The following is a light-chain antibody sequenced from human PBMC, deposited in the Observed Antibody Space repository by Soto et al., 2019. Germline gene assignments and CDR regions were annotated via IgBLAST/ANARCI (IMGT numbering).Light chain of an antibody. J-gene: IGKJ1*01. CDR1: QRGSSSN. CDR3: QHYVSSLLRT. Sequence: VSMLCLATLILTPGDGGNLSCGARQRGSSSNLSCDQHNAGQAPRLLFYVASGRAACVPDRFSGGGSGTDCALTFSRLEAADCAVYYCQHYVSSLLRTFSQGTKLDIK. CDR2: VAS. V-gene: IGKV3-20*01.